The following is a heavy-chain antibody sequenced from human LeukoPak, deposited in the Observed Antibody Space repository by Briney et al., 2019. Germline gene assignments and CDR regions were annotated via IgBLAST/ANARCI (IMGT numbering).Heavy chain of an antibody. CDR3: ARDQGDNSYGYYAVWYAFDV. J-gene: IGHJ3*01. CDR2: IVPILGIA. D-gene: IGHD5-18*01. CDR1: GGTFNNYA. V-gene: IGHV1-69*04. Sequence: SVKVSCKASGGTFNNYAISWVRQAPGQGLEWMGRIVPILGIANYAQEFQGRLIITADKAKSSAYMELSSLRSEDTAVYYCARDQGDNSYGYYAVWYAFDVWGQGTMVTVSS.